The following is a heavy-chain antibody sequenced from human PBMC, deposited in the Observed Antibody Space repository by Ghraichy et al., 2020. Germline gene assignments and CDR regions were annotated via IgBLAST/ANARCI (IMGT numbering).Heavy chain of an antibody. CDR1: GFTFSSYA. Sequence: GGSLRLSCAASGFTFSSYAMSWVRQAPGKGLEWVSAISGSGGSTYYADSVKGRFTISRDNSKNTLYLQMNSLRAEDTAVYYCAADLRLVVVPAAMHWYFDLWGRGTLVTVSS. CDR2: ISGSGGST. CDR3: AADLRLVVVPAAMHWYFDL. D-gene: IGHD2-2*01. V-gene: IGHV3-23*01. J-gene: IGHJ2*01.